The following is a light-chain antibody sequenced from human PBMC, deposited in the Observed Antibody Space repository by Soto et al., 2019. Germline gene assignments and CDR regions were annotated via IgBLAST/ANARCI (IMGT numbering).Light chain of an antibody. Sequence: QSVLTQPPSASGSPGQSVTISCTETSSDVGGYNYVPWYQHHPGKAPKLIIYEVYKRPSGVPDRFSGSKSGNTAALTVSGLQAEDEADYYCSSYVGTNSYVFGTGTKVTVL. CDR3: SSYVGTNSYV. CDR2: EVY. V-gene: IGLV2-8*01. CDR1: SSDVGGYNY. J-gene: IGLJ1*01.